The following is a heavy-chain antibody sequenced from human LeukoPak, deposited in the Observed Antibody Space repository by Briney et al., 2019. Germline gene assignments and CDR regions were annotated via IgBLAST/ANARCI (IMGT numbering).Heavy chain of an antibody. Sequence: GGSLRLSCAAPGFTFSSYAMYWVRQAPGKGLEWVSGISWNSGSIGYADSVKGRFTISRDNAKNSLYLQMNSLRAEDTALYYCAKDTHYYGSGSYPYFDYWGQGTLVTVSS. CDR3: AKDTHYYGSGSYPYFDY. J-gene: IGHJ4*02. CDR2: ISWNSGSI. D-gene: IGHD3-10*01. CDR1: GFTFSSYA. V-gene: IGHV3-9*01.